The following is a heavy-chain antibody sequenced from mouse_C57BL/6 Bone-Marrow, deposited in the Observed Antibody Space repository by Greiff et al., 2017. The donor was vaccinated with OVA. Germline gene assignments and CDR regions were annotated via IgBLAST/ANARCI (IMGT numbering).Heavy chain of an antibody. Sequence: QVQLQQSGAELVRPGTSVKMSCKASGYTFTNYWIGWAKQRPGHGLEWIGDIYPGGGYTNYNEKFKGKATLTADKSSSTAYMQFSSLTSEDSAIYYCARGYYDYDGAYAMDYWGQGTSVTVSS. V-gene: IGHV1-63*01. J-gene: IGHJ4*01. CDR1: GYTFTNYW. CDR2: IYPGGGYT. CDR3: ARGYYDYDGAYAMDY. D-gene: IGHD2-4*01.